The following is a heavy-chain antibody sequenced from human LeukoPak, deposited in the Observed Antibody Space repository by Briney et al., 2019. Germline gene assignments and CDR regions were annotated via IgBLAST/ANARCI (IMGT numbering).Heavy chain of an antibody. Sequence: ASVKVSCKASGGTFSSYAISWVRQAPGQGLEWMGWISAYNGNTNYAQKLQGRVTMTTDTSTSTAYMELRSLRSDDTAVYYCARLTVTKRPDYFDYWGQGTLVTVSS. CDR2: ISAYNGNT. CDR3: ARLTVTKRPDYFDY. CDR1: GGTFSSYA. J-gene: IGHJ4*02. V-gene: IGHV1-18*01. D-gene: IGHD4-17*01.